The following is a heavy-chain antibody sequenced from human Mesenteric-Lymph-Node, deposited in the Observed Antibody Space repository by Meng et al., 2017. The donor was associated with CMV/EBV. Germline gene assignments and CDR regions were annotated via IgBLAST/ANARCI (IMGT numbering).Heavy chain of an antibody. D-gene: IGHD1-14*01. Sequence: QVRLQQWGAGLLKHSETLSLTCAVYGGSFSAYYWSLIRQPPGKGLEWIGEINHNGSTNYNPSLKSRITISVDTSKNQFSLKLTSVTAADTAVYFCASLAPLNNTKDKIPSGYWGQGTLVTVSS. CDR2: INHNGST. J-gene: IGHJ4*02. CDR1: GGSFSAYY. V-gene: IGHV4-34*01. CDR3: ASLAPLNNTKDKIPSGY.